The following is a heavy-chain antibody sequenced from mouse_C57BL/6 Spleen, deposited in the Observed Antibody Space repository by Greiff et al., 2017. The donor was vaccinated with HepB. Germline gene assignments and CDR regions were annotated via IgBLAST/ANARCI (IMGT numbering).Heavy chain of an antibody. CDR1: GYTFTDYY. D-gene: IGHD2-4*01. J-gene: IGHJ2*01. CDR2: INPNNGGT. CDR3: ARDYDHDY. V-gene: IGHV1-26*01. Sequence: EVQLQQSGPELVKPGASVKISCKASGYTFTDYYMNWVKQSHGKSLEWIGDINPNNGGTSYNQKFKGKATLTVDKSSSTAYMELRSLTSEDSAVYYCARDYDHDYWGQGTTLTVSS.